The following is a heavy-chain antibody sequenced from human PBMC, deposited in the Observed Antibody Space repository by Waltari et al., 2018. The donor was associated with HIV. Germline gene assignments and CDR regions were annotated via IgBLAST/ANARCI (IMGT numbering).Heavy chain of an antibody. J-gene: IGHJ6*02. V-gene: IGHV1-8*02. CDR1: GYTFMNFD. CDR3: ARNSSGKGNRYFYYGLDV. D-gene: IGHD3-22*01. CDR2: VKPNRGKT. Sequence: QVHLVQSGPEVKRPGASVKISCKAYGYTFMNFDVNWVRQAAGQGPEWLGWVKPNRGKTGAPYIFEDSVIMTGDVSTDTVYMEMSGLTPEYTAIYYCARNSSGKGNRYFYYGLDVWGQGTPVTV.